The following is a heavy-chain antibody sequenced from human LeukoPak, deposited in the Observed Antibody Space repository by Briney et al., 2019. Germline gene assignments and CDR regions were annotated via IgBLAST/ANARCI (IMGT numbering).Heavy chain of an antibody. CDR2: INHSGST. D-gene: IGHD1/OR15-1a*01. CDR3: ARVSDNWNNVDY. Sequence: SETLSLTCAVYGGSFSGYYWSWIRQPPGKGLEWIGEINHSGSTNYNPSLKSRVTISVDTSKNQFSLKLSSVTAADTAVYYCARVSDNWNNVDYWGQGTLVTVSS. CDR1: GGSFSGYY. J-gene: IGHJ4*02. V-gene: IGHV4-34*01.